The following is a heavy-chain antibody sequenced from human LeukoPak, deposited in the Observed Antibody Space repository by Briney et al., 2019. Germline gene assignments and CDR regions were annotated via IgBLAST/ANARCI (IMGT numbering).Heavy chain of an antibody. J-gene: IGHJ4*02. CDR1: GNTFSGYY. Sequence: ASVKVSCKASGNTFSGYYIHWVRQAPGQGLEWMGWINPKSGGTNYAQRFQGRVTMTRDTSISTAYMELTRLRSDDTAVYHCASVKLGPEGFFDSWGQGTLVTVSS. V-gene: IGHV1-2*02. CDR2: INPKSGGT. CDR3: ASVKLGPEGFFDS. D-gene: IGHD7-27*01.